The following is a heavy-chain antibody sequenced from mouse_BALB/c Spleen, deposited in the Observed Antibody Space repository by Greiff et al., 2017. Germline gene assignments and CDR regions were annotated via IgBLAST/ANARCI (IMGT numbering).Heavy chain of an antibody. Sequence: VKLMESGAELVKPGASVKLSCTASGYTFTSYYMYWVKQRPGQGLEWIGEINPSNGGTNFNEKFKSKATLTVDKSSSTAYMQLSSLTSEDSAVYYCTRSMTTASAWFAYWGQGTLVTVSA. CDR2: INPSNGGT. CDR1: GYTFTSYY. V-gene: IGHV1S81*02. CDR3: TRSMTTASAWFAY. J-gene: IGHJ3*01. D-gene: IGHD1-2*01.